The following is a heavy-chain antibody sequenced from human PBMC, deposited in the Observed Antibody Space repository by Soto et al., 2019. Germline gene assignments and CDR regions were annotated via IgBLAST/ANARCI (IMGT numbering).Heavy chain of an antibody. CDR3: VKDRRTEAYGMEV. V-gene: IGHV3-30*18. CDR1: GFDFSSFG. D-gene: IGHD2-2*01. CDR2: ISYDGIRK. Sequence: QVQLVESGGGVVQPGRSLRLSCAASGFDFSSFGMHWVRQAPGKGLEWVAVISYDGIRKYYADSVKGRFTISRDSSKNTLFLPMNSLRVEDTAVFYCVKDRRTEAYGMEVWGQGTTVTVSS. J-gene: IGHJ6*02.